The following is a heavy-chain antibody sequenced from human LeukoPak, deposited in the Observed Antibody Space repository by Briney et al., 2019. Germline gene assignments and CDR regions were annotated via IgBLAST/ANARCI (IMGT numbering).Heavy chain of an antibody. J-gene: IGHJ6*03. CDR3: ARPYSPARWGLAAADYYYMDV. CDR2: MNPNSGNT. Sequence: ASVKVSCKASGYTFTSYDINWVRQATGQGLEWMGWMNPNSGNTGFAQKFQGRVTMTRNTSISTAYMELSSLRSEDTAVYYCARPYSPARWGLAAADYYYMDVWGKGTTVTVSS. CDR1: GYTFTSYD. V-gene: IGHV1-8*01. D-gene: IGHD6-13*01.